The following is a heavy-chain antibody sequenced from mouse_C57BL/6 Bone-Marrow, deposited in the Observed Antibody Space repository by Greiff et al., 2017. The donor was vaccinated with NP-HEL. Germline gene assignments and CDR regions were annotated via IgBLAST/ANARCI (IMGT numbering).Heavy chain of an antibody. Sequence: QVHVKQPGADLVKPGASVKLSCKASGYTITSYWMHWVKQRPGRGLEWIGRIDPNSGGTKFNEKFKTKATLTVDKPSSTAYMQLSSLTSEDSAVYYCARYYYGSRGWYFDVWGTGTTVTVSS. CDR1: GYTITSYW. J-gene: IGHJ1*03. CDR2: IDPNSGGT. CDR3: ARYYYGSRGWYFDV. D-gene: IGHD1-1*01. V-gene: IGHV1-72*01.